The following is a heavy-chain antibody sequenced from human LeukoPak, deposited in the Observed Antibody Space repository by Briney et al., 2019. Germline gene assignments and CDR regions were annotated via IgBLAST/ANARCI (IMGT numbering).Heavy chain of an antibody. Sequence: SQTLSLTCTVSGVSISSGSYYWSWIRQPAGKGLEWLGRIYTSGSTNYNPSLKSRVTISVDTSKNQFSLKLSSVTAADTAVYYCARDGGYYDSSGYYYYFDYWGQGTLVTVSS. V-gene: IGHV4-61*02. CDR3: ARDGGYYDSSGYYYYFDY. CDR2: IYTSGST. J-gene: IGHJ4*02. CDR1: GVSISSGSYY. D-gene: IGHD3-22*01.